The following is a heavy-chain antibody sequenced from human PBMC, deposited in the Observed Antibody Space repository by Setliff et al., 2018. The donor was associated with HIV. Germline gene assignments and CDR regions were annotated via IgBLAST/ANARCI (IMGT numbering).Heavy chain of an antibody. J-gene: IGHJ4*02. V-gene: IGHV4-31*03. CDR1: GGSLNNGGYY. Sequence: PSETLSLTCTVSGGSLNNGGYYWSWIRQHPGKGLEWIGYIHYSGNTYNNPSLNSRISISVDMSKNKFSLKLSSLTAADTAVYYCARGGLGVVTSFDSWGPGTLVTVSS. D-gene: IGHD3-3*01. CDR3: ARGGLGVVTSFDS. CDR2: IHYSGNT.